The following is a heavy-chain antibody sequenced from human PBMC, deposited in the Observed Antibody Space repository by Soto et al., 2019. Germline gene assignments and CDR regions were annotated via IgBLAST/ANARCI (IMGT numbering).Heavy chain of an antibody. J-gene: IGHJ4*02. V-gene: IGHV3-7*04. Sequence: EVQLVESGGGLVQPGGSLRLTCEVSGFTFRGSWMSWVRQAPGKGLEWVANVNQEGSDRYYVDSVKGRFTISRENAKNSLYLKRKSLRAGDTAVYYCARGGGNFDQWGQGTLVTVAS. CDR1: GFTFRGSW. CDR3: ARGGGNFDQ. D-gene: IGHD3-16*01. CDR2: VNQEGSDR.